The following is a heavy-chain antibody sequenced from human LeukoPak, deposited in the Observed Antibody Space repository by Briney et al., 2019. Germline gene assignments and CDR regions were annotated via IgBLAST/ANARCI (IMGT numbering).Heavy chain of an antibody. Sequence: MPSQTLSLTCTVSGGSISSGGYYWSWIRQHPGKGLEWIGYIYYSGSTNYNPSLKSRVTISVDTSKNQFSLKLSSVTAADTAVYYCAREGVAGFDPWGQGSLVTVSS. J-gene: IGHJ5*02. CDR1: GGSISSGGYY. D-gene: IGHD6-13*01. CDR3: AREGVAGFDP. CDR2: IYYSGST. V-gene: IGHV4-61*08.